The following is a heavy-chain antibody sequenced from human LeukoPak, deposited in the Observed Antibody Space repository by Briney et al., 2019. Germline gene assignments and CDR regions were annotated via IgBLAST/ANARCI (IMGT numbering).Heavy chain of an antibody. CDR3: ARVSADSRDFDY. V-gene: IGHV4-59*01. J-gene: IGHJ4*02. Sequence: SETLSLTCTVSGGSISSYYWSWIRQPPGKGLEWIGYIYYSRSTNYNPSLKSRVTISVDTSKNQFSLKLSSVTAAGTAVYYCARVSADSRDFDYWGQGTLVTVSS. CDR1: GGSISSYY. D-gene: IGHD3-22*01. CDR2: IYYSRST.